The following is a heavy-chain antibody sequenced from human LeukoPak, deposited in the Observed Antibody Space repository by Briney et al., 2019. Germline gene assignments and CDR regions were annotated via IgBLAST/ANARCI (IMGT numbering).Heavy chain of an antibody. D-gene: IGHD6-19*01. CDR2: MNPNSGNT. CDR1: GYTFTSYD. CDR3: ARDKYSSGWYSWFDP. V-gene: IGHV1-8*01. J-gene: IGHJ5*02. Sequence: ASVKVSCKASGYTFTSYDINWVRQAPGQGLEWMGWMNPNSGNTGYAQKFQGRVTMTRNTSISTAYMELSSLRSEDTAVYYCARDKYSSGWYSWFDPWGQGTLVTVSS.